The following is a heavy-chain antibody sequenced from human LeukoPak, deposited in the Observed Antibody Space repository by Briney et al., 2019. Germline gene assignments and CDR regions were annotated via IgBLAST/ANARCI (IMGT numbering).Heavy chain of an antibody. J-gene: IGHJ6*03. CDR1: GFSFSSSG. V-gene: IGHV3-30*02. CDR3: APIAAAGTGRYMDV. Sequence: GGSLRLSCAASGFSFSSSGMHWVRQAPGKGLEWVAFIRYDGSNKYYADSVKGRFTISRDNSKNTLYLQMNSLRAEDTAVYYCAPIAAAGTGRYMDVWGKGTTVTVSS. D-gene: IGHD6-13*01. CDR2: IRYDGSNK.